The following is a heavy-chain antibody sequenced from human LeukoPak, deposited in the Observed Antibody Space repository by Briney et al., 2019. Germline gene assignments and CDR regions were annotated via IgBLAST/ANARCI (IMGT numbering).Heavy chain of an antibody. D-gene: IGHD3-9*01. V-gene: IGHV4-39*01. CDR1: GGSISSTSYS. J-gene: IGHJ4*02. CDR3: ARHSGGTVLRYFDWLTGFDY. CDR2: IYYSGNT. Sequence: SETLSLTCTVSGGSISSTSYSWGWIRQPPGKGLEWIGTIYYSGNTYYSPSLKSRVTISVDTSKNQFSLKLSSVTAADTAVYYCARHSGGTVLRYFDWLTGFDYWGQGTLVTVSS.